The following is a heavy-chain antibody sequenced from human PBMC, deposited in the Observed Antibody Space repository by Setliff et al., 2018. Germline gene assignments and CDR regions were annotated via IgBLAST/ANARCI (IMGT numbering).Heavy chain of an antibody. CDR3: ARVASAPYGSGSDYIRALDY. CDR1: GFTFSSYA. J-gene: IGHJ4*02. D-gene: IGHD3-10*01. V-gene: IGHV3-23*01. CDR2: ISGSGGST. Sequence: PGGSLRLSCAASGFTFSSYAMSWVRQAPGKGLEWVSAISGSGGSTYYADSVKGRFTISKDNAKNSLYLQMNSLRAEDTAVYYCARVASAPYGSGSDYIRALDYWGQGTLVTVSS.